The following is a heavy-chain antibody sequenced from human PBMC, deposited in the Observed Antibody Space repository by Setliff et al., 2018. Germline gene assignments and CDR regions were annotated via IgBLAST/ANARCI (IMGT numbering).Heavy chain of an antibody. CDR2: IYPADSDT. CDR3: ARGDSGYDSGDY. D-gene: IGHD5-12*01. V-gene: IGHV5-51*01. CDR1: GYRFTSQW. J-gene: IGHJ4*02. Sequence: GESLKISCKASGYRFTSQWIAWVRQTPGRGLEWMGIIYPADSDTTYSPSFQGQVTISVDKSISTAYLQWSSLKASDTAMYYCARGDSGYDSGDYWGQGTLVTVSS.